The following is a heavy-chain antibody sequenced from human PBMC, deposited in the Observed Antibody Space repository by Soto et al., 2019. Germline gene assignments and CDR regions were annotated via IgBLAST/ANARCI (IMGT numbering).Heavy chain of an antibody. CDR2: INHSGST. D-gene: IGHD3-3*01. J-gene: IGHJ6*03. Sequence: SQTLSLTCAVYGGSFSGYYWSWIRQPPGKGLEWIGEINHSGSTNYNPSLKSRVTISVDTSKNQFSLKLSSVTAADTAVYYCARGRGYDFWSGYSPGRDYYYYYMDVWGKGTTVTVSS. CDR1: GGSFSGYY. CDR3: ARGRGYDFWSGYSPGRDYYYYYMDV. V-gene: IGHV4-34*01.